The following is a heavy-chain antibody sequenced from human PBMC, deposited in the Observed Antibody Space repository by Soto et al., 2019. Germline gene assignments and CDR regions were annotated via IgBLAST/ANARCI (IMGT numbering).Heavy chain of an antibody. CDR2: VSGSGVTT. Sequence: EVRLLESGGGLVQPGGSLRLSCAASGFTFNTYAMNWVRQAPGRGLEWVSAVSGSGVTTYYADSVKGRFTISRDKSKNTLYGQMNSLRTEDTAVYYCAKDVQYDILNGIEYFQDWGQGTLVTVSS. V-gene: IGHV3-23*01. J-gene: IGHJ1*01. CDR3: AKDVQYDILNGIEYFQD. CDR1: GFTFNTYA. D-gene: IGHD3-9*01.